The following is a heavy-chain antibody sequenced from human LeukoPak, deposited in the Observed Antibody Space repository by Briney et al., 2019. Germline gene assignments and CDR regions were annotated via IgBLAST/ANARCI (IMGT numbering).Heavy chain of an antibody. D-gene: IGHD2-15*01. CDR1: GYSFTSYW. V-gene: IGHV5-51*01. CDR3: ARRGYCSGGSCFSHAFDI. Sequence: GESLKISCKGSGYSFTSYWIGWVRQMPGKGLEWMGIIYPGDSDTRYSPSFQGQVTISADKSISTAYVQWSSLEASDTAMYYCARRGYCSGGSCFSHAFDIWGQGTMVTVSS. CDR2: IYPGDSDT. J-gene: IGHJ3*02.